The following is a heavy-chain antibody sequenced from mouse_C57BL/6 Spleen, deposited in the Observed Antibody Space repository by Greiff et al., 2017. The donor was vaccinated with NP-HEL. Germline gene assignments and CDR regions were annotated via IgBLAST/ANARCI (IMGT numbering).Heavy chain of an antibody. V-gene: IGHV1-64*01. Sequence: QVQLQQPGAELVKPGASVKLSCKASGYTFTSYWMHWVKQRPGQGLEWIGMIHPNSGSTNYNEKFKSKATLTVDKSSSTAYMQLSSLTSEDSAVYYCARSGPLITTVVRYFDVWGTGTTVTVSS. CDR1: GYTFTSYW. CDR2: IHPNSGST. CDR3: ARSGPLITTVVRYFDV. D-gene: IGHD1-1*01. J-gene: IGHJ1*03.